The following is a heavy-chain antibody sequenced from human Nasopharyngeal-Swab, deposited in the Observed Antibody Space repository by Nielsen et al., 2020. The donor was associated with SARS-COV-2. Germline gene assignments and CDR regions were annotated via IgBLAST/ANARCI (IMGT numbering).Heavy chain of an antibody. CDR2: ISYDGSNK. Sequence: GGSLRLSCAASGFTFSSYGMHWVRQAPGKGLEWVAVISYDGSNKYYADSVKGRFTISRDNSKNTLYLQMNSLRADDTAVYYCAKLATVTTSGVASADFDYWGQGTLVTVSS. CDR3: AKLATVTTSGVASADFDY. V-gene: IGHV3-30*18. J-gene: IGHJ4*02. D-gene: IGHD4-17*01. CDR1: GFTFSSYG.